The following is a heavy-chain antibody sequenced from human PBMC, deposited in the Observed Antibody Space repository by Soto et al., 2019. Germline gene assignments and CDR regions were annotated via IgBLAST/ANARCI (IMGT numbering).Heavy chain of an antibody. Sequence: QVQLQESGPGLVKPSQTLSLTCTVSGGSISSGNYYWSWIRQPPGKGLEWIGYIYYSGSTNYNSSLKSRVTISVDTSKNQFSLKLNSVTAADTAVYYCARTTTADSNYFDYWGQGTLVTVSS. J-gene: IGHJ4*02. D-gene: IGHD1-26*01. V-gene: IGHV4-30-4*01. CDR2: IYYSGST. CDR3: ARTTTADSNYFDY. CDR1: GGSISSGNYY.